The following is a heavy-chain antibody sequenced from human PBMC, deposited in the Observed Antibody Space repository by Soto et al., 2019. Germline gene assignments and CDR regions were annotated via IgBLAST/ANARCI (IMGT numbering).Heavy chain of an antibody. J-gene: IGHJ4*02. CDR2: ISSSTSTI. CDR3: AREPGRDYYDSSGYFDY. V-gene: IGHV3-48*02. D-gene: IGHD3-22*01. Sequence: GGSLRLSCAASGFTFSSYSLNWVRQAPGKGLEWISYISSSTSTIYYTASVKGRFTISRDNAKNSLYLQMNSLRDEDTAVYYCAREPGRDYYDSSGYFDYWGQGTLVTV. CDR1: GFTFSSYS.